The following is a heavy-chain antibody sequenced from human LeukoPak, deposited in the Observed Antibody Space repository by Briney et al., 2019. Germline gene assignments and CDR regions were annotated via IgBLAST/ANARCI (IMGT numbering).Heavy chain of an antibody. V-gene: IGHV4-34*01. CDR1: GGSFSGYY. Sequence: SETLSLTCAVYGGSFSGYYWSWIRQPPGKGLEWIGEINHSGSTNYNPSLKSRVTISVDTSKNQFSLKLYSVTAADTAVYYCARAKEERVFLSGFDIWGQGTMVTVSS. D-gene: IGHD3-3*01. J-gene: IGHJ3*02. CDR2: INHSGST. CDR3: ARAKEERVFLSGFDI.